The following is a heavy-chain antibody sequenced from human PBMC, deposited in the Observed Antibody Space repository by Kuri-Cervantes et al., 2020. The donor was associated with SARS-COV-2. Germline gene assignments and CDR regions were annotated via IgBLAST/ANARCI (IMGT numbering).Heavy chain of an antibody. J-gene: IGHJ6*02. CDR2: IRYDGSNK. V-gene: IGHV3-30*02. CDR3: AKDRETGYFSDWSPALGMDV. Sequence: GESLKISCAASGFSFSSFGIHWVRQAPGKGLEWVAYIRYDGSNKYYADSVKGRFTISRDISKNTLYLQLNSLRPEDTAVYYCAKDRETGYFSDWSPALGMDVWGQGTTVTVSS. CDR1: GFSFSSFG. D-gene: IGHD6-19*01.